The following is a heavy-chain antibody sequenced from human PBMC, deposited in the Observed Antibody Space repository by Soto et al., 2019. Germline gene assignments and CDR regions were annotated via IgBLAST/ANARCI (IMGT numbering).Heavy chain of an antibody. V-gene: IGHV3-66*01. CDR2: IYSGGST. Sequence: PGGSLRLSCAASGFTVSSNYMSWVRQAPGKGLEWVSVIYSGGSTYYADSVKGRFTISRDNSKNTLYLQMNSLRAEDTAVYYCARVNSRPYYYYMDVWGKGTTVTVSS. CDR3: ARVNSRPYYYYMDV. D-gene: IGHD6-6*01. J-gene: IGHJ6*03. CDR1: GFTVSSNY.